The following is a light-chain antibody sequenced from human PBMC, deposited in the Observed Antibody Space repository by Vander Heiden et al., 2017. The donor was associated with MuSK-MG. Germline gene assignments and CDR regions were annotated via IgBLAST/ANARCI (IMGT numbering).Light chain of an antibody. CDR1: QDIDYD. J-gene: IGKJ4*01. V-gene: IGKV5-2*01. CDR2: EAT. CDR3: LQHDNFQLT. Sequence: ETKCMQSPGCMSRTLVYKVNISCKASQDIDYDMNWYQQKPGEAAILIIQEATTLVTGIPLRFSGSGYGTDFTLTIKNIEPEDAAYYFCLQHDNFQLTFGGGTKVEIK.